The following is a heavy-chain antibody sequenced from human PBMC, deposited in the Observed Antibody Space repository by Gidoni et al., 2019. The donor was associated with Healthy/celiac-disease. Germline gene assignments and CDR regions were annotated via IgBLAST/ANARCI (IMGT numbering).Heavy chain of an antibody. D-gene: IGHD2-15*01. CDR3: ARVLAYCSGGSCYFPFDY. J-gene: IGHJ4*02. V-gene: IGHV1-3*01. CDR1: GYTFTSYA. CDR2: INAGNGNT. Sequence: QVQLVQSGAEVKKPGASVKVSCKASGYTFTSYAMHWVRQAPGQRLEWMGWINAGNGNTKYSQKFQDRVTITRDTSASTAYMELSSLRSEDTAVYYCARVLAYCSGGSCYFPFDYWGQGTLVTVSS.